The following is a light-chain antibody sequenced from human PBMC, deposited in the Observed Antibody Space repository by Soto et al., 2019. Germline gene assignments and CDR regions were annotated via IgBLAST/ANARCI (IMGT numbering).Light chain of an antibody. CDR1: QDISNY. Sequence: DIQMTQSPSSLSASVGDRVTITCQASQDISNYLNWYQQKPGKAPKLLIYDASTLETGVPSRFSGSGSGTDFTFTISSLQPEDIATYSCQQYDNLPLTFGGGTKVEIK. V-gene: IGKV1-33*01. CDR3: QQYDNLPLT. J-gene: IGKJ4*01. CDR2: DAS.